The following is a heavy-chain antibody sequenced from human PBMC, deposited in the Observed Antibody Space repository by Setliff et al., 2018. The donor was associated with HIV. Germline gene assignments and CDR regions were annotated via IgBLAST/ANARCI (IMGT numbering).Heavy chain of an antibody. Sequence: PSQTLSLTCAISGDSVSSNTAAWNWIRQSPSRGLEWLGRTYYRSKWSNDYAVSVKSRITINPDTSKNQFSLQLNSVTPGDTGLYYCVRENDLLDGFDFWGQGTMVTVSS. CDR1: GDSVSSNTAA. CDR3: VRENDLLDGFDF. D-gene: IGHD1-1*01. CDR2: TYYRSKWSN. V-gene: IGHV6-1*01. J-gene: IGHJ3*01.